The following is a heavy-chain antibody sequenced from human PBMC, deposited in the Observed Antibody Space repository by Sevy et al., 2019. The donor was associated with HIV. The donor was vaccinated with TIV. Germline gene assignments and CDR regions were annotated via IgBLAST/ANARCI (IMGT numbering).Heavy chain of an antibody. V-gene: IGHV3-53*01. CDR1: GFTVSSNY. J-gene: IGHJ3*02. Sequence: GGSLRLSCAASGFTVSSNYMSWVRQAPGKGLEWVSVIYSGGSTYYADSVKGRFTISRDNSKNTLYLQMNSLRAEDTAVYYCASPGLGSSSRAFDIWGQGTMVTVSS. CDR3: ASPGLGSSSRAFDI. CDR2: IYSGGST. D-gene: IGHD6-13*01.